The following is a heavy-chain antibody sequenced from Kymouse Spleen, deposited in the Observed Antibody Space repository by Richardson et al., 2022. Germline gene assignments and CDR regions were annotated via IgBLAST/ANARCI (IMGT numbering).Heavy chain of an antibody. CDR2: IYYSGST. D-gene: IGHD1-7*01. CDR1: GGSVSSGSYY. Sequence: QVQLQESGPGLVKPSETLSLTCTVSGGSVSSGSYYWSWIRQPPGKGLEWIGYIYYSGSTNYNPSLKSRVTISVDTSKNQFSLKLSSVTAADTAVYYCARVRITGTTRWFDPWGQGTLVTVSS. CDR3: ARVRITGTTRWFDP. V-gene: IGHV4-61*01. J-gene: IGHJ5*02.